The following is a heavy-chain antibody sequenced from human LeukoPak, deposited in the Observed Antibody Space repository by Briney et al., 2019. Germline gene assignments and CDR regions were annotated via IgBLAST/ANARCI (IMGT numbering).Heavy chain of an antibody. D-gene: IGHD3-9*01. J-gene: IGHJ4*02. CDR2: IWYDGSNK. Sequence: SLRLSCAASGFTFSSYGMHWVRQAPGKGLEWVAVIWYDGSNKYYADSVKGRFTISRDNSKNTLYLQMNSLRAEDTAVYYCAKTRGLWDHDWVDYWGQGTLVTVSS. CDR1: GFTFSSYG. V-gene: IGHV3-33*06. CDR3: AKTRGLWDHDWVDY.